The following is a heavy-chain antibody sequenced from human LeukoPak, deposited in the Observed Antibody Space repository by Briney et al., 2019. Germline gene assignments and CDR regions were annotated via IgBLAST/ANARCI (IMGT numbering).Heavy chain of an antibody. J-gene: IGHJ5*02. V-gene: IGHV4-34*01. CDR2: INHSGST. D-gene: IGHD2-2*02. CDR1: GGSFSGYY. Sequence: PSETLSLTCAVYGGSFSGYYWSWIRQPPGKGLEWIGEINHSGSTNYNPSLKSRVTISVDTSKNQFSLKLSSVTAADTAVYYCARGISPQYCGSTSCYKSFDPWGQGTLVTVSS. CDR3: ARGISPQYCGSTSCYKSFDP.